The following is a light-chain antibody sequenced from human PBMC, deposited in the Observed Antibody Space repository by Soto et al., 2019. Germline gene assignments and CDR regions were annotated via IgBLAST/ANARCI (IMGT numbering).Light chain of an antibody. V-gene: IGKV3-20*01. J-gene: IGKJ2*01. CDR3: QQYTNSPPYT. CDR2: GAS. CDR1: QSVDSNF. Sequence: EFVLTQSPGTLSLYPGERATLSCRASQSVDSNFFAWYQQKPGQAPRLLMYGASRRAAGIPDRLSGSGSGTHFTLTISRIEPEDLAVYYCQQYTNSPPYTFGQRTKLEIK.